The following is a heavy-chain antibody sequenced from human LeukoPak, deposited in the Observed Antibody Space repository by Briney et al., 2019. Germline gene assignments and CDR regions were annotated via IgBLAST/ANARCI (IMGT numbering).Heavy chain of an antibody. CDR1: GGSISSYY. D-gene: IGHD5-18*01. J-gene: IGHJ4*02. V-gene: IGHV4-59*01. CDR2: IYCSGST. CDR3: ARVPRAAMADY. Sequence: TSETLSLTCTVSGGSISSYYWSWIRQPPGKGLEWIGYIYCSGSTNYNPSLKSRVTISVDTSKNQFSLKLSSVTAADTAVYYCARVPRAAMADYWGQGTLVTVSS.